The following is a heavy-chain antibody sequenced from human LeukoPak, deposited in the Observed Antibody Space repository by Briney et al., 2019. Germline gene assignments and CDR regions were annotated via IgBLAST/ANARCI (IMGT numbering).Heavy chain of an antibody. CDR1: GGSFSGYY. V-gene: IGHV4-34*01. CDR3: ARERVWEPDNYYYYYMDV. Sequence: SETLSLTCAVYGGSFSGYYWSWIRQPPGKGLEWIGEINHSGSTNSNPSLTSRVTISVDTSKNQFSLKLSSVTAADTAVYYCARERVWEPDNYYYYYMDVWGKGTTVTVSS. D-gene: IGHD1-26*01. CDR2: INHSGST. J-gene: IGHJ6*03.